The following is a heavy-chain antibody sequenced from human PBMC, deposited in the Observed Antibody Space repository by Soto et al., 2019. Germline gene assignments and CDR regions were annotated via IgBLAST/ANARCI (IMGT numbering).Heavy chain of an antibody. J-gene: IGHJ6*02. Sequence: QVPLVQSGAEVKKPGASVKVSCKASGYTFTSYAMHWVRQAPGQRLEWMGWINAGNGNTKYSQKFQGRVTITRDTSASTAYMELSSLRSEDTAVYYCARYSIVGATYYYYGMDVWGQGTTVTVSS. CDR3: ARYSIVGATYYYYGMDV. D-gene: IGHD1-26*01. CDR1: GYTFTSYA. CDR2: INAGNGNT. V-gene: IGHV1-3*01.